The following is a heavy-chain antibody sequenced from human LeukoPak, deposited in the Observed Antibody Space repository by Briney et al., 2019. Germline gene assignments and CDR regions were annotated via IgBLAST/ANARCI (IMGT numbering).Heavy chain of an antibody. Sequence: SETLSLTCTVSGGSISSYYWSWIRQPPGKGLEWIGYIYYSGSTNYNPSLKSRVTISVDTSKNQFSLKLSSVTAADTAVYYCARGTHEYSSSYHFDYWGQGTLVTVSS. CDR2: IYYSGST. CDR3: ARGTHEYSSSYHFDY. D-gene: IGHD6-6*01. J-gene: IGHJ4*02. CDR1: GGSISSYY. V-gene: IGHV4-59*01.